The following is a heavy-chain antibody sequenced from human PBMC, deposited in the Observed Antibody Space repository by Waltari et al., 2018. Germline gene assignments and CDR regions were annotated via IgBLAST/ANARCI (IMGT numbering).Heavy chain of an antibody. Sequence: QVQLVESGGGVVQPGRSLRLSCAASGFTFRSYAMHWVRQAPGKGLEWVAVISYDGSNKYYADSVKGRFTISRDNSKNTLYLQMNSLRAEDTAVYYCARDSAEELRQEGDYYYYGMDVWGQGTTVTVSS. CDR3: ARDSAEELRQEGDYYYYGMDV. V-gene: IGHV3-30-3*01. CDR2: ISYDGSNK. J-gene: IGHJ6*02. CDR1: GFTFRSYA. D-gene: IGHD1-7*01.